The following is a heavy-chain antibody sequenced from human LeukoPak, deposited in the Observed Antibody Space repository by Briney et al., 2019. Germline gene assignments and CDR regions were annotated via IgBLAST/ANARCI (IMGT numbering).Heavy chain of an antibody. CDR2: ISGDGATT. V-gene: IGHV3-23*01. J-gene: IGHJ4*02. CDR3: ANQYPG. CDR1: GFTFSTHA. Sequence: GGSLRLSCAASGFTFSTHAMSWVPQAPGKGLDWVSAISGDGATTYYADSVKGRFTISRDNSKNTLYLQMNSLRAEDTAVYYCANQYPGWGQGTLVTVSS. D-gene: IGHD4-11*01.